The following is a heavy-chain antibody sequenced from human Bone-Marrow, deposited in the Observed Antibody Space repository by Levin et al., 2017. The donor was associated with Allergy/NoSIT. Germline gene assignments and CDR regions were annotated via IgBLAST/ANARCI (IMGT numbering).Heavy chain of an antibody. CDR2: ISAYNGNT. Sequence: GESLKISCQASGYTFTSYGISWVRQAPGQGLEWMGWISAYNGNTNYAQKLQGRVTMTTDTSTSTAYMELRSLRSDDTAVYYCARAWIQLWSENWFDPWGQGTLVTVSS. CDR1: GYTFTSYG. CDR3: ARAWIQLWSENWFDP. D-gene: IGHD5-18*01. V-gene: IGHV1-18*01. J-gene: IGHJ5*02.